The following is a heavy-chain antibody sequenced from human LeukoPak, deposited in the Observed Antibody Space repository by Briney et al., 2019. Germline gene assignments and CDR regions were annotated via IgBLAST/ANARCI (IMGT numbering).Heavy chain of an antibody. CDR1: EFTFSSYA. CDR3: ARDDGQWRYYFDY. Sequence: SGGSLRLSCSASEFTFSSYAMHWVRQAPGKGLEWVAVIWFDGTNKYYADSVKGRFTISRDNSKNTLYLQMNSLRAEDTAVYHCARDDGQWRYYFDYWGQGTLVTVSS. CDR2: IWFDGTNK. V-gene: IGHV3-33*08. J-gene: IGHJ4*02. D-gene: IGHD6-19*01.